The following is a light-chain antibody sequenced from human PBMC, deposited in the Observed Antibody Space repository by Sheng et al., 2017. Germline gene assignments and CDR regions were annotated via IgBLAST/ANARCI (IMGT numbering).Light chain of an antibody. CDR2: TAS. Sequence: DFQMTQSPSSLSASVGDRVTITCRASQGISNHLAWYQQKPWKVPQLLIYTASTLQSGVPSRFSGSGSGTDFTLTISSLQPEDVATYYCQKYNSAPRTFGQGTKVEIK. CDR3: QKYNSAPRT. J-gene: IGKJ1*01. V-gene: IGKV1-27*01. CDR1: QGISNH.